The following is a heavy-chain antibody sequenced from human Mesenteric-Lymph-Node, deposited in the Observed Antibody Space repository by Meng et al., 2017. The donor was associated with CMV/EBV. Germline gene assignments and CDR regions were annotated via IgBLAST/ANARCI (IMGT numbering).Heavy chain of an antibody. J-gene: IGHJ6*02. CDR1: GYSFSNYG. D-gene: IGHD4/OR15-4a*01. V-gene: IGHV1-2*02. CDR3: ARGVDYMYYYGIDV. Sequence: ASVKVSCKASGYSFSNYGISWVRQAPGQGLEWMGWINPKTGGTNYAQIFQGRVTLTRDTSINTAYMELNRLRSDDTAVYFCARGVDYMYYYGIDVWGQGTTVTVSS. CDR2: INPKTGGT.